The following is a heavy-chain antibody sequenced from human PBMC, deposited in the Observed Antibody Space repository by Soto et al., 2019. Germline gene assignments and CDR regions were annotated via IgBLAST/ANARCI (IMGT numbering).Heavy chain of an antibody. D-gene: IGHD6-19*01. J-gene: IGHJ4*02. CDR1: GFTFDDYA. Sequence: PGGSLRLSCTASGFTFDDYAMRWFRQAPGKGLEWVGFIRSKTYGGTTEYAASVKGRFTISTDDSKSIAYLQMNSLKTENTAVYYCTRAGSIQWLVAEDVWGQGTLVTVSS. CDR3: TRAGSIQWLVAEDV. CDR2: IRSKTYGGTT. V-gene: IGHV3-49*03.